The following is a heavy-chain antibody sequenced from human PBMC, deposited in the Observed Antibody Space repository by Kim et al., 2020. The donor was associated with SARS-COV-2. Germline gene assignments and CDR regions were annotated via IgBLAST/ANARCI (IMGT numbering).Heavy chain of an antibody. Sequence: GGSLRLSCVDSGFTFSNFWMNWVRQVPGKGLEWVASIKQDGSEKYYVDSLKGRFTISRQNAKNSLFLQMNSLRVEDTAVYYCARGRDWYGLWGQGTLVTVSS. V-gene: IGHV3-7*01. CDR2: IKQDGSEK. CDR3: ARGRDWYGL. J-gene: IGHJ4*02. D-gene: IGHD2-21*01. CDR1: GFTFSNFW.